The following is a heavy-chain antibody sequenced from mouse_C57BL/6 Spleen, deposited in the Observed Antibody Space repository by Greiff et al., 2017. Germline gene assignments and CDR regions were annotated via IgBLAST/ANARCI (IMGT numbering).Heavy chain of an antibody. J-gene: IGHJ2*01. CDR2: ISYDGSN. D-gene: IGHD3-2*02. CDR1: GYSITSGYY. CDR3: AGAQATLFDY. V-gene: IGHV3-6*01. Sequence: EVQLQESGPGLVKPSQSLSLTCSVTGYSITSGYYWNWIRQFPGNKLEWMGYISYDGSNNYNPSLKNRISITRDTSKNQFFLKLNSVTTEDTATYYCAGAQATLFDYWGQGTTLTVSS.